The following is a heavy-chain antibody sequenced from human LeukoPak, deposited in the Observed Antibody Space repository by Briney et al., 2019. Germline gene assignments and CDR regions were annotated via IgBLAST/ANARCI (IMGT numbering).Heavy chain of an antibody. Sequence: PGGSLRLSCAASGFTFSSHWMHWVRQAPGKGLVWVSRINGDASRISYADSVKGRCTISRDNSKNTLYLQMNSLRVEDTAVYYCARGLFLSGYLDAFDIWGQGTVVTVSS. D-gene: IGHD3-22*01. J-gene: IGHJ3*02. CDR1: GFTFSSHW. V-gene: IGHV3-74*01. CDR2: INGDASRI. CDR3: ARGLFLSGYLDAFDI.